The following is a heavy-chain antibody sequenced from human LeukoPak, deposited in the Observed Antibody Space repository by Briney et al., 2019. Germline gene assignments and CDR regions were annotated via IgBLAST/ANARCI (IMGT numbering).Heavy chain of an antibody. Sequence: ASVKVSCKASGYTFTSYYMHWVRQAPGQGLEWMGIINPSGGSTSYAQKFQGRVTMTRDMSTSTVYMELSSLRSEDTAVYYCARTVVVPAAMVGFDPWAREPWSPSPQ. CDR3: ARTVVVPAAMVGFDP. CDR1: GYTFTSYY. CDR2: INPSGGST. D-gene: IGHD2-2*01. V-gene: IGHV1-46*01. J-gene: IGHJ5*02.